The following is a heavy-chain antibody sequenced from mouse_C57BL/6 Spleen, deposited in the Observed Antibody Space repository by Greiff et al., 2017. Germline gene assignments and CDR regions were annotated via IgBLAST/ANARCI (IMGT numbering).Heavy chain of an antibody. CDR3: ARHAGYYLDY. Sequence: EVKLVESGGDLVKPGGSLKLSCAASGFTFSSYGMSWVRQTPDKRLEWVATISSGGSYTYYPDSVKGRFTISRDNAKNTLYLQMSSLKSEDTAMYYCARHAGYYLDYWGQGTTLTVSS. CDR1: GFTFSSYG. D-gene: IGHD2-2*01. J-gene: IGHJ2*01. CDR2: ISSGGSYT. V-gene: IGHV5-6*01.